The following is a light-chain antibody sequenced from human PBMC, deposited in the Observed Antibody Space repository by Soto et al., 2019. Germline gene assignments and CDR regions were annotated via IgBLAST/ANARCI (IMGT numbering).Light chain of an antibody. CDR1: SSDVGGYNY. J-gene: IGLJ1*01. Sequence: QSALTQPPSASGSPGQSVTISCTGTSSDVGGYNYVSRYQQHPGKVPKLMVYEVNKRPSGVPDRFSGSKSGNTASLTVSGLQAYHQADYYCTSYAGGNNVFGTGTKLTVL. V-gene: IGLV2-8*01. CDR2: EVN. CDR3: TSYAGGNNV.